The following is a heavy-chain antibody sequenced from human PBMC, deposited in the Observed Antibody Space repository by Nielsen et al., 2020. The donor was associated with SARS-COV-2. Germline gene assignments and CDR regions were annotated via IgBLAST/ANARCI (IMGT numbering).Heavy chain of an antibody. CDR1: GFTFSSYG. J-gene: IGHJ6*03. D-gene: IGHD1-26*01. V-gene: IGHV3-30*18. CDR3: AKVASRWELVYYYYMDV. CDR2: ISYDGSNK. Sequence: GESLKISCAASGFTFSSYGMHWVRQAPGKGLEWVAVISYDGSNKYYADSVKGRFTISRDNPKNTLYLQMNSLRAEDTAVYYCAKVASRWELVYYYYMDVWGKGTTVTVSS.